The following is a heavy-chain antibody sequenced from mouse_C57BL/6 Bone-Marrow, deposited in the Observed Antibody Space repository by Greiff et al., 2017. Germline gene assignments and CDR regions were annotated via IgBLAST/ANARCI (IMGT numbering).Heavy chain of an antibody. Sequence: ESGPGLVKPSQSLSLTCSVTGYSITSGYYWNWIRQFPGNKLEWMGYISYDGSNNYNPSLKSLISITRDTSKNQFFLKLNTLTTEDTATYYCARGIYNGYDGGYYFDYWGQGTTLTVSS. CDR2: ISYDGSN. J-gene: IGHJ2*01. V-gene: IGHV3-6*01. CDR3: ARGIYNGYDGGYYFDY. D-gene: IGHD2-2*01. CDR1: GYSITSGYY.